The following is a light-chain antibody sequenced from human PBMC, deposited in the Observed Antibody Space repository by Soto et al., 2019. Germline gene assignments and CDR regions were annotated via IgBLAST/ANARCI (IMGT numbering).Light chain of an antibody. J-gene: IGLJ1*01. CDR1: SSDVGGYNY. Sequence: QSALTQPASVSGSPGQSITISCTGTSSDVGGYNYVSWYQQHPGKAPTLMIYDVSNRPSGVSNRFSGSKSGNTASLTICGLQTEDEADYYCSSYTSSSTLYVFGTGTKVTVL. V-gene: IGLV2-14*01. CDR2: DVS. CDR3: SSYTSSSTLYV.